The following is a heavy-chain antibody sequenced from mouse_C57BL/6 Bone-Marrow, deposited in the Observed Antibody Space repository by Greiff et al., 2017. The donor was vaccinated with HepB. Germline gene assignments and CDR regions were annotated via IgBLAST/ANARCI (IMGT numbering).Heavy chain of an antibody. D-gene: IGHD2-12*01. CDR3: VKAALRRREYYYAMDY. V-gene: IGHV7-4*01. CDR1: GFTFTDYY. J-gene: IGHJ4*01. CDR2: IRNKANGYTT. Sequence: EVNVVDSGGGLVQPGASLRLSCAASGFTFTDYYMSWVRQPPGKAPEWLALIRNKANGYTTEYTASVKGRFTISRDNSQNILYLQMNTLRAEDSATYYCVKAALRRREYYYAMDYWGQGTSVTVSS.